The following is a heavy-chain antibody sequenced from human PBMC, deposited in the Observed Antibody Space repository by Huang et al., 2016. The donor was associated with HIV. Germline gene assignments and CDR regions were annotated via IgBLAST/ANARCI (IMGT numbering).Heavy chain of an antibody. CDR3: AKGGAGYHNGPEY. J-gene: IGHJ4*02. V-gene: IGHV3-30*02. CDR2: IRFDGNKK. Sequence: QVRLVESGGGVVQPGGSLTLSCAGSGFTLSTFGLPWVRQAPGKGLEWGAHIRFDGNKKVYEESLKGRFTIFRENSKNTVYLEMNSLTGEDTAMYFCAKGGAGYHNGPEYWGQGTQVIVS. D-gene: IGHD2-8*01. CDR1: GFTLSTFG.